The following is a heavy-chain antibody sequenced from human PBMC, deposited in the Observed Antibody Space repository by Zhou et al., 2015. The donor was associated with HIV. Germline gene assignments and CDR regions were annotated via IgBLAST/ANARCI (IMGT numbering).Heavy chain of an antibody. J-gene: IGHJ4*02. Sequence: QVQLVQSGAEVKKPGASVRVSCKTSGYSFTAYQMHWVRQAPGQGLEWMGRINTYNNNRNHAQKFQGRVTMTTDTSTTTAYMELRSLRSDDTAVYYCARDGRNWGDNDYWGQGTLVTVSS. V-gene: IGHV1-18*01. CDR1: GYSFTAYQ. D-gene: IGHD7-27*01. CDR3: ARDGRNWGDNDY. CDR2: INTYNNNR.